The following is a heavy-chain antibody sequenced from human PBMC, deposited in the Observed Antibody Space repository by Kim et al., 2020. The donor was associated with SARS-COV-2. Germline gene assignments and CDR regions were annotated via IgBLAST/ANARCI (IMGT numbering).Heavy chain of an antibody. J-gene: IGHJ4*02. V-gene: IGHV3-30*18. CDR1: GFTFSSYG. CDR3: AKDRGLGYCSSTSCYSYYFDY. D-gene: IGHD2-2*01. Sequence: GGSLRLSCAASGFTFSSYGMHWVRQAPGKGLEWVAVISYDGSNKYYADSVKGRFTISRDNSKNTLYLQMNSLRAEDTAVYYCAKDRGLGYCSSTSCYSYYFDYWGQGTLVTVSS. CDR2: ISYDGSNK.